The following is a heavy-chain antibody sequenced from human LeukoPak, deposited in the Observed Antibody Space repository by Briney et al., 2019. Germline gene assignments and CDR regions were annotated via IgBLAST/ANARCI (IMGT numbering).Heavy chain of an antibody. V-gene: IGHV3-74*01. D-gene: IGHD3-10*01. CDR3: ARSFSNTVRGVGDS. Sequence: GGSLRLSCAASGFTFSSYGMSWVRQAPGKGLMWVSRMSGDGSSTNYADSVKGRFTISRDNAKNTLYLQMNSLRVEDTALYYCARSFSNTVRGVGDSWGQGTLVTVSS. CDR2: MSGDGSST. CDR1: GFTFSSYG. J-gene: IGHJ4*02.